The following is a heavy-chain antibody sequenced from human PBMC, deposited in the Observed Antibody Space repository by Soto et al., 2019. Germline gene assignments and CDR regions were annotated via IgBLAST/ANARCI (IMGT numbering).Heavy chain of an antibody. J-gene: IGHJ4*02. V-gene: IGHV4-59*01. D-gene: IGHD3-10*01. CDR3: ARVKWFGESGFDY. CDR1: GDSISSYY. Sequence: SETLSLTCTVSGDSISSYYWSWIRQPPGKGLEWIGYIYYTGYTNYNPSLKSRVTISVDTSKNQFSLNVSSVTAADTAVYYCARVKWFGESGFDYWGQGTLVTVSS. CDR2: IYYTGYT.